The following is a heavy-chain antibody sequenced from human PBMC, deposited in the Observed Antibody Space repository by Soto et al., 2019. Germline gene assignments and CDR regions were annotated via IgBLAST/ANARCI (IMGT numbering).Heavy chain of an antibody. CDR1: GRSFSGYY. D-gene: IGHD3-10*01. V-gene: IGHV4-34*01. CDR3: ARGRFPMVRGGPLAP. CDR2: INHSGST. J-gene: IGHJ5*02. Sequence: SETLSLTCAVYGRSFSGYYWTCIHQPPGKGLEWIGEINHSGSTNYNPSLKSRVTISVDTSKNQFSLKLSSVTAADTAVYYFARGRFPMVRGGPLAPWGQGTLVTVSP.